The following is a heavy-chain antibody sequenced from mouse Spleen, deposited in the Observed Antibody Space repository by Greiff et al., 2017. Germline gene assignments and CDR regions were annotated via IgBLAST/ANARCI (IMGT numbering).Heavy chain of an antibody. CDR2: INPNNGGT. V-gene: IGHV1-18*01. CDR1: GYTFTDYN. J-gene: IGHJ4*01. CDR3: ARYDYYGYGNYYAMDY. D-gene: IGHD1-2*01. Sequence: EVQLQQSGPELVKPGASVKIPCKASGYTFTDYNMDWVKQSHGKSLEWIGDINPNNGGTIDNQKFKGKATLTVDKSSSTAYMELRSLTSEDTAVYYCARYDYYGYGNYYAMDYWGQGTSVTVSA.